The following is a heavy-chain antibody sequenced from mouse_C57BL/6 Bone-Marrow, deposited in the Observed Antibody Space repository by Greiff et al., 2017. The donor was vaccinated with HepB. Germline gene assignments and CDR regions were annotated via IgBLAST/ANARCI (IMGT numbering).Heavy chain of an antibody. V-gene: IGHV1-52*01. J-gene: IGHJ2*01. CDR2: IDPSDSET. D-gene: IGHD6-1*01. CDR3: ARKGTSLYYFDY. Sequence: VQLQQSGAELVRPGSSVKLSCKASGYTFTSYWMHWVKQRPIQGLEWIGNIDPSDSETHYNQKFKDKATLTVDKSSSTAYMQLISLTSEDSAVYYCARKGTSLYYFDYWGQGTTLTVSS. CDR1: GYTFTSYW.